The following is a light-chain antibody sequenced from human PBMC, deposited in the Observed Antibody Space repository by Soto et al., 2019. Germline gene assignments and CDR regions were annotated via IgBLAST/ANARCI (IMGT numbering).Light chain of an antibody. CDR1: QSIGNY. CDR2: SSS. CDR3: QQCYNNPVT. Sequence: DIQMTQSPSSLSASVGDRVTITCRASQSIGNYVNWYQKKPGKAPYLLLRSSSILEGGVPSRFSGSGSSTDFSLNITSLQREEFATYYCQQCYNNPVTFRGGTAV. V-gene: IGKV1-39*01. J-gene: IGKJ4*01.